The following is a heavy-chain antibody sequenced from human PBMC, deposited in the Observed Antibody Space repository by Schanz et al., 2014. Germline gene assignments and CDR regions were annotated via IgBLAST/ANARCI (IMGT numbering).Heavy chain of an antibody. V-gene: IGHV3-23*04. CDR1: GFTFSAYA. CDR2: ISASGGTT. CDR3: ARGPSTGAFDI. Sequence: EVQLVQSGGGLVQPGGSLRLSCAASGFTFSAYAMTWVRQIPGKGLEWVSAISASGGTTYYADSVKGRFTISRDNSKNTLYLQMNSLRAEDTAVYFCARGPSTGAFDIWGQGTMVTVSS. J-gene: IGHJ3*02.